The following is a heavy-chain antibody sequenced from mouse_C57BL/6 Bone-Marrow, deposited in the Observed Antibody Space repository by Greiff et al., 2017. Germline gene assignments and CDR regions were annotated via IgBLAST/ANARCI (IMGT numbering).Heavy chain of an antibody. CDR3: ARKGYGNFLFAY. V-gene: IGHV1-63*01. J-gene: IGHJ3*01. Sequence: QVQLQQSGAELVRPGTSVKMSCKASGYTFTNYWIGWAKQRPGHGLEWIGDIYPGGGYTNYNEKFKGKATLTADKSSSTAYMQFSSPTSEDSAIYYCARKGYGNFLFAYWGQGTLVTVSS. CDR2: IYPGGGYT. D-gene: IGHD2-1*01. CDR1: GYTFTNYW.